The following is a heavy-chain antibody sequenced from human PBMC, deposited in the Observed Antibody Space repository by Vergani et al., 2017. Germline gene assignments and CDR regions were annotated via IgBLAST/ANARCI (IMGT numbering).Heavy chain of an antibody. CDR2: ISAYNGNT. CDR1: GYTFTSYG. CDR3: ASQWLRSGSFDY. V-gene: IGHV1-18*01. Sequence: QVQLVQSGAEVKKPGASVKVSCKASGYTFTSYGISWVRQAPGQGLEWMGWISAYNGNTNYAQKLQGRVTMTRDTSKNQFSLKLSSVTAADTAVYYCASQWLRSGSFDYWGQGTLVTVSS. J-gene: IGHJ4*02. D-gene: IGHD6-19*01.